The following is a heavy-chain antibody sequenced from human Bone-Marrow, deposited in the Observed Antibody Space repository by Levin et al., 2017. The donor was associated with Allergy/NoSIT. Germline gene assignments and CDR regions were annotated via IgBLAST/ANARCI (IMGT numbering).Heavy chain of an antibody. J-gene: IGHJ3*01. CDR2: ISGYNDNT. D-gene: IGHD3-10*01. CDR1: GYTFSTNG. V-gene: IGHV1-18*01. Sequence: GASVKVSCKASGYTFSTNGISWVRQAPGQGLEWMGWISGYNDNTKSAQKFQGRVSLTTDTSTGTAYMDLRNLTSDDTAIYYCARGDLWFREADAFDFWGQGTMVTVSS. CDR3: ARGDLWFREADAFDF.